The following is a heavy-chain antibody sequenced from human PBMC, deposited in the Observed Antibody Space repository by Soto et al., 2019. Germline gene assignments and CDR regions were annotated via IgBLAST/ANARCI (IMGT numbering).Heavy chain of an antibody. CDR3: EKDDSNRWYNYYAMDV. Sequence: QVQLVESGGGVVQPGRSLRLSCAASGFTFYKYGMHWVRQAPGKGLEWVALISHDGSNKYYVDSVKGRFTIARDNSKNTVFLQMNSLRPEDTALYFCEKDDSNRWYNYYAMDVWGQGTTVTVSS. D-gene: IGHD3-22*01. CDR2: ISHDGSNK. J-gene: IGHJ6*02. CDR1: GFTFYKYG. V-gene: IGHV3-30*18.